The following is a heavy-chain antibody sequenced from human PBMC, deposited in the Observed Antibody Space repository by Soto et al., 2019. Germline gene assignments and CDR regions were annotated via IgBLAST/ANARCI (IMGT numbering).Heavy chain of an antibody. J-gene: IGHJ4*02. D-gene: IGHD2-15*01. CDR1: GFTFSTYA. Sequence: EVQLLESGGGLVQPGGSLRLSCAASGFTFSTYAMSWVLQAPGKGLDRVSAISGSCGNSKFYGDSVKGRFTISRDNSKDTLDLRLNSLGAEDTAVYYFAKGGGSCCFDSWSQGTLVTVSS. CDR3: AKGGGSCCFDS. V-gene: IGHV3-23*01. CDR2: ISGSCGNSK.